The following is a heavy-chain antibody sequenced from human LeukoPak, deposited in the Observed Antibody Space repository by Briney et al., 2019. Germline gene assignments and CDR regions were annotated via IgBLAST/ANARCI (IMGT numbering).Heavy chain of an antibody. CDR3: ARGGYSSSWYKSQKTENWFDP. CDR1: GFTFSSNW. J-gene: IGHJ5*02. D-gene: IGHD6-13*01. Sequence: GGSLRLSCAASGFTFSSNWMHWVRQAPGEGPVWVSAINSDEITTIYADSVKGRFTISRDNAKNTLYLQMNSLRAEDTAVYYCARGGYSSSWYKSQKTENWFDPWGQGTLVIVSS. CDR2: INSDEITT. V-gene: IGHV3-74*01.